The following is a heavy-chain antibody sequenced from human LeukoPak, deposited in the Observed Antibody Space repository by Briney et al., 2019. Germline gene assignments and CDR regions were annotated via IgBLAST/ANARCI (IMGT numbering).Heavy chain of an antibody. CDR1: GFAFNESY. CDR3: ARGKRRFDS. Sequence: GGSLRLSCAASGFAFNESYMTWIRQAPGKGLEWVGYISGRSFSIYYADSVQGRFTISRDNPTNSLFLHMSSLRAGDTAVYFCARGKRRFDSWGQGTLVTVSS. V-gene: IGHV3-11*01. CDR2: ISGRSFSI. J-gene: IGHJ5*01.